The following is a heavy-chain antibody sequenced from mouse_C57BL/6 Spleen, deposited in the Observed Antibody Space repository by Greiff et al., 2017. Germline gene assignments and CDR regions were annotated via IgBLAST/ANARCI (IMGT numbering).Heavy chain of an antibody. Sequence: EVHLVESGGGLVKPGGSLKLSCAASGFTFSDYGMHWVRQAPEKGLEWVAYISSGSSTIYYADTVKGRFTISRDNAKNTLFLQMTSLRSEDTAMYYCARRFITTVHYAMDYWGQGTSVTVSS. CDR1: GFTFSDYG. CDR3: ARRFITTVHYAMDY. V-gene: IGHV5-17*01. J-gene: IGHJ4*01. D-gene: IGHD1-1*01. CDR2: ISSGSSTI.